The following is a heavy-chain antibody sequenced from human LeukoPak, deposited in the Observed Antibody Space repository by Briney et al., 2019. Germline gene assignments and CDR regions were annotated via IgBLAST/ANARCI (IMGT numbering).Heavy chain of an antibody. J-gene: IGHJ6*03. D-gene: IGHD2-15*01. CDR3: ARVSCSGVSCYHYYYYMDV. CDR2: IFHTGST. V-gene: IGHV4-4*02. CDR1: GDSISNSNW. Sequence: PSGTLSLTCAVSGDSISNSNWWSWVRQPPGKGLEWIGYIFHTGSTNYNPSLKSRVTILVDTSKNQFFLNLNSVTAADTAVYYCARVSCSGVSCYHYYYYMDVWGRGTTVTVSS.